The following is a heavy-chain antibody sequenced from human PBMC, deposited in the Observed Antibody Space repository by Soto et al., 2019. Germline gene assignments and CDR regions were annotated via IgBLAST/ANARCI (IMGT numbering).Heavy chain of an antibody. V-gene: IGHV1-58*02. CDR2: IVVVSGST. J-gene: IGHJ6*02. CDR3: SADHPHMAMGWPV. CDR1: GFDFGSLG. Sequence: QMQLVQSAAEVREPGTSVRVSCRASGFDFGSLGIQFLRQTRGRGLEWIGWIVVVSGSTNYARHFQGRVAISRDMSSSTAYLDLSDLKSDDTAVYFCSADHPHMAMGWPVWGQGTTVTVSS. D-gene: IGHD1-26*01.